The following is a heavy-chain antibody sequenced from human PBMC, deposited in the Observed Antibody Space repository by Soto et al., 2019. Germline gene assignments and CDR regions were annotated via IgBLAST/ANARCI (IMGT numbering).Heavy chain of an antibody. CDR1: GGSISSSSYY. CDR3: ARRMRFLEWLQESNWFDP. Sequence: SETLSLTCTVSGGSISSSSYYWGWIRQPPGKGLEWIGSIYYSGSTYYNPSLKSRVTISVDTSKNQFSLKLSSVTAADTAVYYFARRMRFLEWLQESNWFDPWGQGTLVTVSS. J-gene: IGHJ5*02. CDR2: IYYSGST. V-gene: IGHV4-39*01. D-gene: IGHD3-3*01.